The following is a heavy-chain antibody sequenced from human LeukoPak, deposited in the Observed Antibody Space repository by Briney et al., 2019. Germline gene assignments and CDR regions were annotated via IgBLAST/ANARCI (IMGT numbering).Heavy chain of an antibody. D-gene: IGHD1-1*01. J-gene: IGHJ5*01. Sequence: PGGSLRLSCAASGFRFSFYWMHWVRQVPGKGPVWISRVNSDESDITYADSVKGRFTISRDNAKNTLYLLMNNVRVDDTAVYYCVKEEGDAFFSGTAGFDSWGQGTVVTVSS. CDR1: GFRFSFYW. CDR2: VNSDESDI. V-gene: IGHV3-74*03. CDR3: VKEEGDAFFSGTAGFDS.